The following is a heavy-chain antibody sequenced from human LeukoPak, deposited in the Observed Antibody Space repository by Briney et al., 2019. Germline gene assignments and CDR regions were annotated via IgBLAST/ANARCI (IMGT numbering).Heavy chain of an antibody. D-gene: IGHD3-10*01. CDR2: ISGSAGGT. J-gene: IGHJ4*02. CDR3: AKRGIVIRAVIIVGFHKEAYYFDD. V-gene: IGHV3-23*01. Sequence: GGSLRLSCAVSGITLSNYGMSWVRQAPGKGLEWVAGISGSAGGTIYAASVKGRFTISRDNPKNTLYLQMNSLRAEATAVYFCAKRGIVIRAVIIVGFHKEAYYFDDWGQGALVTVSS. CDR1: GITLSNYG.